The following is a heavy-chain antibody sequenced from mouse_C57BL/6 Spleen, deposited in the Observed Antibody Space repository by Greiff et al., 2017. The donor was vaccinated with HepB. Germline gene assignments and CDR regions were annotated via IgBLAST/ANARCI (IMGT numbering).Heavy chain of an antibody. CDR2: IDPSDSET. V-gene: IGHV1-52*01. Sequence: QVQLQQSGAELVRPGSSVKLSCKASGYTFTSYWMHWVKQRPIQGLEWIGNIDPSDSETHYNQKFKDKATLTVDKSSSTAYMQLSSQTSEDAAVYYCAREGGGFAYWGQGTLVTVSA. CDR1: GYTFTSYW. J-gene: IGHJ3*01. CDR3: AREGGGFAY.